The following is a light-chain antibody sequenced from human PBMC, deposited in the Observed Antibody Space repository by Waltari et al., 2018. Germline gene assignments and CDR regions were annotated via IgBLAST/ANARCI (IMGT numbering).Light chain of an antibody. J-gene: IGKJ5*01. V-gene: IGKV3-15*01. Sequence: EIVMTQSPVTLSVSPGEGATLSCRASQDIGTNLAWYQHRPGQAPRLPVYGASTRDHVVPVSFSGSGSATVFTLTISSLQSEDFGIYYCQQYNNWPPITFGQGTRLDIK. CDR1: QDIGTN. CDR2: GAS. CDR3: QQYNNWPPIT.